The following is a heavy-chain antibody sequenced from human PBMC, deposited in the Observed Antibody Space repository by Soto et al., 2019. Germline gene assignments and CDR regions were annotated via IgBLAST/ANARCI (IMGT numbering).Heavy chain of an antibody. V-gene: IGHV1-46*03. Sequence: ASVKVSCKASGYTFTNYYMHWVRQAPGQGLEWMGMINPSGGSTSYAQKFQGRVTMTRDTSTSTVYMELSSLRSEDTAVYYCGRDLARVERRFFDAFDIWGQGTMVTVSS. J-gene: IGHJ3*02. CDR1: GYTFTNYY. CDR2: INPSGGST. CDR3: GRDLARVERRFFDAFDI. D-gene: IGHD1-1*01.